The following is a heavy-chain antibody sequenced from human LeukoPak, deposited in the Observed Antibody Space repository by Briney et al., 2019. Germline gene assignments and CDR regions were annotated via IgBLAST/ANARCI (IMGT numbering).Heavy chain of an antibody. D-gene: IGHD2-15*01. CDR1: GFTFSSYW. V-gene: IGHV3-7*01. J-gene: IGHJ1*01. Sequence: GGSLRLSCAASGFTFSSYWMSWVRQAPGKGLEWVATIKQDGSEKYYVDSVKGRFTISRDNAKNSLYLQMNSLRAEDTAVYYCARDHCSGGSCYSPEYFQHWGQGTLVTVSS. CDR2: IKQDGSEK. CDR3: ARDHCSGGSCYSPEYFQH.